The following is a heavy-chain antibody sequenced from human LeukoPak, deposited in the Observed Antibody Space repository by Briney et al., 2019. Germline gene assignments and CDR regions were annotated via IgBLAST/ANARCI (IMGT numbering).Heavy chain of an antibody. CDR3: ARGLNNVQLWTTFDY. CDR2: INPNNGGT. CDR1: GYTFTGYY. V-gene: IGHV1-2*02. J-gene: IGHJ4*02. Sequence: ASVKVSCKASGYTFTGYYIHWVRQAPGQGLEWMGWINPNNGGTNYAQMFQGRVTMTRDTSISTAYMELSRLRSDDTAVYYCARGLNNVQLWTTFDYWGQGTLVTVSS. D-gene: IGHD5-18*01.